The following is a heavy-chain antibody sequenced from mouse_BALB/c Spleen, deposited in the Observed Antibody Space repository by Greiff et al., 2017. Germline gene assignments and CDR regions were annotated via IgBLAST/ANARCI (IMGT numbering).Heavy chain of an antibody. D-gene: IGHD1-2*01. V-gene: IGHV1-69*02. Sequence: VQLQQPGAELVKPGASVKLSCKASGYTFTSYWMHWVKQRPGQGLEWIGEIDPSDSYTNYNQKFKGKATLTVDKSSSTAYMQLSSLTSEDSAVYYCARKSHTAPFAYWGQGTLVTVSA. CDR3: ARKSHTAPFAY. CDR2: IDPSDSYT. J-gene: IGHJ3*01. CDR1: GYTFTSYW.